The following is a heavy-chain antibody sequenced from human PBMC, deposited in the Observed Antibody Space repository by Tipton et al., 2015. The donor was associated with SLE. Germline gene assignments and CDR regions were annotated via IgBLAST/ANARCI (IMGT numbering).Heavy chain of an antibody. V-gene: IGHV3-23*01. CDR3: ARVGLSSSWYYFDY. CDR1: GFTFSSYA. D-gene: IGHD6-13*01. CDR2: ISGSGGST. Sequence: SLRLSCAASGFTFSSYAMSWVRQAPGKGLEWVSAISGSGGSTYYADSVKGRFTISRDNAKNSLYLQMNSLRAEDTAVYYCARVGLSSSWYYFDYWGQGTLVTVSS. J-gene: IGHJ4*02.